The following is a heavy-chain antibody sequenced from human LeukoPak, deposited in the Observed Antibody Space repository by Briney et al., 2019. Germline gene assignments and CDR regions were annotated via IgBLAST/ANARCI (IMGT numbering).Heavy chain of an antibody. CDR2: INPSTGGT. CDR1: GYTFTDYY. J-gene: IGHJ4*02. D-gene: IGHD1-26*01. Sequence: ASVKVSCKASGYTFTDYYMHWVRQAPGQGLEWMGWINPSTGGTNYEQKFQGRVTMTRDTSISTAYMELGRLRFDDTAVYYCARDRKWELREVDYWGQGTLVTVSS. CDR3: ARDRKWELREVDY. V-gene: IGHV1-2*02.